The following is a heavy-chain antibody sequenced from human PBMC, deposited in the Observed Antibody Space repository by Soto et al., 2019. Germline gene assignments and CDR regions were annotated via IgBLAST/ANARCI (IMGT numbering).Heavy chain of an antibody. Sequence: PSETLSLTCTVSGGSISSSSYYWSWIRQPPGKGLEWIGEINHSGSTNYNPSLKSRVTISVDTSKNQFSLKLSSVTAADTAVYYCARHVAGYSSGLDYWGQGTLVTVSS. CDR3: ARHVAGYSSGLDY. J-gene: IGHJ4*02. CDR1: GGSISSSSYY. V-gene: IGHV4-39*01. CDR2: INHSGST. D-gene: IGHD6-19*01.